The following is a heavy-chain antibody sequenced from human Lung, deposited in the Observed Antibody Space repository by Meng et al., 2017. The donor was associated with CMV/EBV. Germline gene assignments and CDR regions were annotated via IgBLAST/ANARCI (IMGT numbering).Heavy chain of an antibody. Sequence: GGSLRLSCAASGFTFSAYSMNWVRQAPGKGLEWVSSIITTSTYIYYADSMEGRFTISRDNAKNLLFLQMNSLSVEDTAVYYCAGFGVAITNGLDVWGQGTTVTVSS. D-gene: IGHD3-3*01. CDR1: GFTFSAYS. V-gene: IGHV3-21*01. CDR3: AGFGVAITNGLDV. J-gene: IGHJ6*02. CDR2: IITTSTYI.